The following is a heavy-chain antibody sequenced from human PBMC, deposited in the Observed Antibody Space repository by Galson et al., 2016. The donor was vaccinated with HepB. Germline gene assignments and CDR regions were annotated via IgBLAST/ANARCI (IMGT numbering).Heavy chain of an antibody. Sequence: SLRLSCAASGFTFSGYSMHWVRQAPGQGLEYVSATNGNGDSTYYADSVEGRFTISRDNARNSVSLQMNSLRAGDTAVYFCARDTRHGGLYWGQGTLVTVSS. V-gene: IGHV3-64*02. J-gene: IGHJ4*02. CDR2: TNGNGDST. CDR3: ARDTRHGGLY. D-gene: IGHD3-16*01. CDR1: GFTFSGYS.